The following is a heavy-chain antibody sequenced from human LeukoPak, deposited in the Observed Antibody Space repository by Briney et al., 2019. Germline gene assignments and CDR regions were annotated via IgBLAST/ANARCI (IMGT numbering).Heavy chain of an antibody. D-gene: IGHD3-3*01. CDR2: IYSGGST. Sequence: GGSLRLSCAASGLTFDDYTMHWVRQAPGKGLEWVSVIYSGGSTYYADSVKGRFTISRDNSKNTLYLQMNSLRAEDTAVYYCARDILFAGSPYWGQGTLVTVSS. V-gene: IGHV3-66*01. CDR1: GLTFDDYT. J-gene: IGHJ4*02. CDR3: ARDILFAGSPY.